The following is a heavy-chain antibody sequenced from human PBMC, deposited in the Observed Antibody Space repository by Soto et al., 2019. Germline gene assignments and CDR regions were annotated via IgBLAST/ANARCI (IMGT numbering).Heavy chain of an antibody. J-gene: IGHJ5*02. CDR1: GDTLTNYD. V-gene: IGHV1-8*01. D-gene: IGHD3-10*01. CDR2: MNPSSGNT. Sequence: QVQLVQSGAEVKKPGASVKVSCKASGDTLTNYDINWVRQATGQGLEWMGWMNPSSGNTGSAQKFQGRVTMTRNTSISTAYMELSSLRSEDTAVYYCAGYKYGHNTWGQGILVTVS. CDR3: AGYKYGHNT.